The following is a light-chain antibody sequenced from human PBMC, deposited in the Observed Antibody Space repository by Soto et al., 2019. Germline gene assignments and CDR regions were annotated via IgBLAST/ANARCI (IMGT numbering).Light chain of an antibody. CDR2: GAS. J-gene: IGKJ5*01. CDR3: QQYSSSPSIT. CDR1: QSINNN. Sequence: VMTQAPATLSVSPGERATLSCSASQSINNNVAWYQLKVGQAPRLLIYGASTRATGIPARFTGSGSGTDFTLTISRLEPEDFAVYYCQQYSSSPSITFGQGTRLEIK. V-gene: IGKV3-15*01.